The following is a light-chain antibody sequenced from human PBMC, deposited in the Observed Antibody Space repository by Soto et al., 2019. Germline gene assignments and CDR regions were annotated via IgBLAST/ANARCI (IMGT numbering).Light chain of an antibody. V-gene: IGKV2-28*01. CDR3: MQALQTPRT. CDR2: LGS. Sequence: DIVMTQSPLSLPVTPGEPASISCRSSQSLLHSNGYNYLDWYLQKRGQSQQLLIYLGSNRASGVPDRFSGSGSGTDFTLKISRVEAEDVGVYYCMQALQTPRTFGQGTKLEIK. CDR1: QSLLHSNGYNY. J-gene: IGKJ2*01.